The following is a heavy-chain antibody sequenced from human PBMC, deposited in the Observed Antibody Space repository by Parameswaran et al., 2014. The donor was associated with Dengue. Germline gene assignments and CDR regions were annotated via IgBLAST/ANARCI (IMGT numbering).Heavy chain of an antibody. V-gene: IGHV3-33*01. CDR2: IWYDGSNK. D-gene: IGHD3-3*01. J-gene: IGHJ6*02. Sequence: PGKGLEWVAVIWYDGSNKYYADSVKGRFTISRDNSKNTLYLQMNSLRAEDTAVYYCARGGDGVVRYYYGMDVWGQGTTVTVSS. CDR3: ARGGDGVVRYYYGMDV.